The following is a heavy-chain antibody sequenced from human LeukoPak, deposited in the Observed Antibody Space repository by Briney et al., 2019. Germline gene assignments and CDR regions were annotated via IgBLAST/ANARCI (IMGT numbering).Heavy chain of an antibody. CDR3: ARLLDPLGFCAGGSCYLDN. CDR1: GGSISGYY. CDR2: IQNIGST. J-gene: IGHJ4*02. D-gene: IGHD3-10*01. V-gene: IGHV4-59*08. Sequence: SETLSLTCTVSGGSISGYYWSWIRQPPGKGLEWIGYIQNIGSTNYNPSLESRVTMSLDTSKNQFSLKLTSVIAADTAVYFCARLLDPLGFCAGGSCYLDNWGRGTLVTVSS.